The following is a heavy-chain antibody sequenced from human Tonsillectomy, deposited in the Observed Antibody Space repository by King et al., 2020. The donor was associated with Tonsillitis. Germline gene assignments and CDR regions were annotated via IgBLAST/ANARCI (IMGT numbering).Heavy chain of an antibody. D-gene: IGHD7-27*01. J-gene: IGHJ2*01. CDR3: ARDRPDWGDWYFDL. Sequence: QVQLQESGPGLVKPSETLSLTCTVSGGSISSHYWSWIRQPPGKGLEWIGFISDRGGTNYSPSLKSPVTISMETSKNQISLILSSVTAADTAVYYCARDRPDWGDWYFDLWGRGTLVTVSS. V-gene: IGHV4-59*11. CDR1: GGSISSHY. CDR2: ISDRGGT.